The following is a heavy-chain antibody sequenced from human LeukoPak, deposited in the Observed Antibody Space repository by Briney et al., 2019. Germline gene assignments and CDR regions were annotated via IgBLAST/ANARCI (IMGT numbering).Heavy chain of an antibody. CDR3: AIDCHAEVPVY. Sequence: GGSLRLSCAASGFTFSTYGMSWVRQAPGKGLVWVSRINSDGRTTTYADSVKGRFTISRDNAKNTLYLQMNSLRVGDTAVYYCAIDCHAEVPVYGGQGTLVTVSS. J-gene: IGHJ4*02. CDR2: INSDGRTT. CDR1: GFTFSTYG. V-gene: IGHV3-74*01.